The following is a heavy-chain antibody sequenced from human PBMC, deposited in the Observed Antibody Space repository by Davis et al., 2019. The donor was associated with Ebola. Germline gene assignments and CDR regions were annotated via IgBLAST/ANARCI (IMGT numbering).Heavy chain of an antibody. J-gene: IGHJ3*02. CDR2: IFQNGNT. CDR1: GGSISGGGYY. Sequence: PSETLSLTCTVSGGSISGGGYYWTWIRQIPGKGLEWIGYIFQNGNTNYNPSLKSRLSISIDTSKNRFSLKLSSVSAADTAIYYCVRDSSGDAFDMWGQGTMVTVSS. CDR3: VRDSSGDAFDM. V-gene: IGHV4-31*03.